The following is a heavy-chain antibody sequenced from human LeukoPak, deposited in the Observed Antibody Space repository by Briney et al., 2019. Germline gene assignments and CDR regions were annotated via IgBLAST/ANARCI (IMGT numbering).Heavy chain of an antibody. D-gene: IGHD3-10*01. Sequence: PSETLSLTCTVSGDSISTSNSYWGWIRQPPGKGLEWIGSIYYSGNTYYNASLKSRVTISVDTSKNQFSLKLTSVTAADTAVYYCAVYGSGSYDGLNWFDPWGQGTLVTVSS. V-gene: IGHV4-39*01. CDR2: IYYSGNT. CDR3: AVYGSGSYDGLNWFDP. J-gene: IGHJ5*02. CDR1: GDSISTSNSY.